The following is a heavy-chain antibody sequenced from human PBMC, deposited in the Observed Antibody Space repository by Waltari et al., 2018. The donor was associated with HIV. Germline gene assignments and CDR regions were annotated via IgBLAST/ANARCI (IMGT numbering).Heavy chain of an antibody. CDR1: GYTFTGYY. CDR2: INPDSGGT. D-gene: IGHD6-6*01. J-gene: IGHJ4*02. V-gene: IGHV1-2*06. CDR3: ARDRSGYSSSSPGPAVY. Sequence: QVQLVQSGAEVKKPGASVKVSCKASGYTFTGYYIHWVRQAPGQGLEWMGRINPDSGGTNYAQKFQGRGTVTRDTSSSTAYMELSSLRSDDTAVYFCARDRSGYSSSSPGPAVYWGQGTLVTVSS.